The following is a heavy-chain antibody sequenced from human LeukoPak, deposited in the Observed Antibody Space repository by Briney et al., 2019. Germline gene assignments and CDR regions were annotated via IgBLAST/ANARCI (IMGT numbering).Heavy chain of an antibody. CDR3: AKGQDYSSSLH. CDR1: GFTFDDYA. D-gene: IGHD6-13*01. J-gene: IGHJ4*02. V-gene: IGHV3-43*02. Sequence: GGSLRLSCSASGFTFDDYAMHWVRQAPGKGLEWVSLISGDGGSTYYADSVKGRFTISRDNSKNSLYLQMNSLTTEDTALYYCAKGQDYSSSLHWGQGTLSPSPQ. CDR2: ISGDGGST.